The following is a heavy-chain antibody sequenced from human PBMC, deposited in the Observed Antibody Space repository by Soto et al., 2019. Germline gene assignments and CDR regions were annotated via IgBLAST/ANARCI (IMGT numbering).Heavy chain of an antibody. CDR3: ARSSGGNFGIIIEGSNWFDP. D-gene: IGHD3-3*01. CDR1: GYTFTTYY. Sequence: ASVKVSCKASGYTFTTYYIHWVRQAPGQGPEWMGWINPNTGGTHYSQGFQGRVTMTRDTSRSTVYMELSSLRSDDTAIYYCARSSGGNFGIIIEGSNWFDPWGQGTLVTVSS. J-gene: IGHJ5*02. V-gene: IGHV1-2*02. CDR2: INPNTGGT.